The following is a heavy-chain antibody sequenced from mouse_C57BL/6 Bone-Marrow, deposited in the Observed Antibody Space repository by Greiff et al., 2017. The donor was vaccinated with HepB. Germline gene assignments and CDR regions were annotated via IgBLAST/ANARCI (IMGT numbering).Heavy chain of an antibody. J-gene: IGHJ3*01. Sequence: EVQLVESGGGLVQPGGSMKLSCVASGFTFSNYWMNWVRQSPEKGLEWVAQIRLKSDNYATHYAESVKGRFTISRDDSKSSVYLQMNNLRAEDTGIYYCTGHDYDEAYWGQGTLVTVSA. D-gene: IGHD2-4*01. CDR3: TGHDYDEAY. V-gene: IGHV6-3*01. CDR1: GFTFSNYW. CDR2: IRLKSDNYAT.